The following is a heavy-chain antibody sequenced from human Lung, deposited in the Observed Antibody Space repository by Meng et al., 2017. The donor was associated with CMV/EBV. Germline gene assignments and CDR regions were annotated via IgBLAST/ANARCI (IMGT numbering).Heavy chain of an antibody. V-gene: IGHV3-23*01. CDR1: GFTFGNYV. CDR3: AKTFWTGYGPFDL. J-gene: IGHJ3*01. D-gene: IGHD3/OR15-3a*01. Sequence: GEXXKISCAASGFTFGNYVMTWVRQAPGKGLEWVSSISGGSGDTHYASPVHGRFSISRDDSKNTLYLQMNSLRDEDTAVYYCAKTFWTGYGPFDLWGQGPMVTVSS. CDR2: ISGGSGDT.